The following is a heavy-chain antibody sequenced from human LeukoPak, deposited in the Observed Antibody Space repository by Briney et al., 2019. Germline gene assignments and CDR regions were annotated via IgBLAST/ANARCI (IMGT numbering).Heavy chain of an antibody. CDR1: GFTFSSYS. D-gene: IGHD3-9*01. J-gene: IGHJ3*02. V-gene: IGHV3-21*01. Sequence: KPGGSLRLSCAASGFTFSSYSMNWVRQAPGKGLEWVSSISSSSSYIYYADSVKGRFTISRDNAKNSLYLQMDSLRAEDTAVYYCARDQGETGHDAFDIWGQGTMVTVSS. CDR2: ISSSSSYI. CDR3: ARDQGETGHDAFDI.